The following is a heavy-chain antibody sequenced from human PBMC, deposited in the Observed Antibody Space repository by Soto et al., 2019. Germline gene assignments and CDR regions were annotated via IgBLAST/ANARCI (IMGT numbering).Heavy chain of an antibody. CDR2: IYYSGTT. D-gene: IGHD2-15*01. V-gene: IGHV4-59*01. J-gene: IGHJ4*02. CDR1: GGSMSSYY. Sequence: SETLSLTCTVSGGSMSSYYWSWIRQPPGMGLEWIGYIYYSGTTNYNPSLKSRVTISVDTSKNQFSLQLSSVTPADTAVYYCARGGTVVNGFDYWGQGTLVTVSS. CDR3: ARGGTVVNGFDY.